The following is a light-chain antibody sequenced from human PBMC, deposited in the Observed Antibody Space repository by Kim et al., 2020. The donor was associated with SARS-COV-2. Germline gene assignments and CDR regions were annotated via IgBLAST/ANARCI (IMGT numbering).Light chain of an antibody. Sequence: SYELTQPPSVSVAPGDTATITCGGNDIGTKSVHWYQQRPGQAPLVVMSYDSDRPSGIPDRFSGSNSGNPATLTISSVEAGDEADYFCQVWDSGSEHWVFGGGTQLTVL. CDR1: DIGTKS. CDR3: QVWDSGSEHWV. J-gene: IGLJ2*01. CDR2: YDS. V-gene: IGLV3-21*04.